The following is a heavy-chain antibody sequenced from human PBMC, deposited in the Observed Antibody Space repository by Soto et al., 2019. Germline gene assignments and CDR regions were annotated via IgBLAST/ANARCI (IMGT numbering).Heavy chain of an antibody. Sequence: QVQLQESGPGLVKPSETLSLTCSVSGGSISNYYWNRIRQSPGKGLEWLGDIYYSGSTNYDPPLITVVTVSLDVSKNHFSLELASVTAAVTAVYYCARGASSGKYFEFWGQGKLVSVSS. CDR2: IYYSGST. D-gene: IGHD3-10*01. CDR3: ARGASSGKYFEF. V-gene: IGHV4-59*12. J-gene: IGHJ4*02. CDR1: GGSISNYY.